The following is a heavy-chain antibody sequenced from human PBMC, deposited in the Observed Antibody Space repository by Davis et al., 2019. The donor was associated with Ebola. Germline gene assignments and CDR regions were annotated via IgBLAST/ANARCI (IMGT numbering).Heavy chain of an antibody. Sequence: ASVKVSCKVSGYTLSELSIHWVRQAPGKGLEWMGGFDPEDGETIYAQNFEGRVTMTEDTSTDTAYMELSSLTSEDTAVYYCAIDYSCTHLYNWFDAWGQGSLVTVSS. CDR2: FDPEDGET. CDR1: GYTLSELS. J-gene: IGHJ5*02. CDR3: AIDYSCTHLYNWFDA. V-gene: IGHV1-24*01. D-gene: IGHD2-15*01.